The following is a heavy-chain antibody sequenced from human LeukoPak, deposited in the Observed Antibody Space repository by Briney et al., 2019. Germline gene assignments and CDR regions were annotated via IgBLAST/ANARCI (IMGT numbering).Heavy chain of an antibody. CDR2: ISSNGGST. J-gene: IGHJ4*02. V-gene: IGHV3-64*01. CDR3: ARGPMVRGVTAIDY. D-gene: IGHD3-10*01. CDR1: GFTFSNYH. Sequence: PGGSLRLSCGGSGFTFSNYHMHWVLQAPGNGLEYISAISSNGGSTYYANSVKDRFTISRDNFKNTLYLQMGSLRAEDMAVYYCARGPMVRGVTAIDYWGQGTLVTVSS.